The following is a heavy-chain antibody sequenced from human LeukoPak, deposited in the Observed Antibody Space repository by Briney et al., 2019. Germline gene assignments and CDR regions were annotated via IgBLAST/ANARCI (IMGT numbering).Heavy chain of an antibody. CDR2: TYYRSKWYN. D-gene: IGHD6-13*01. J-gene: IGHJ6*02. Sequence: SQTLSLTCAISGDSVSSNSAAWNWIRQSPSRGLEWLGRTYYRSKWYNDYAVSVKSRITINPDTSKNQFSLQLNSVTPEDTAVYYCARVIAAAADTYYCGMDVWGQGTTVTVSS. V-gene: IGHV6-1*01. CDR1: GDSVSSNSAA. CDR3: ARVIAAAADTYYCGMDV.